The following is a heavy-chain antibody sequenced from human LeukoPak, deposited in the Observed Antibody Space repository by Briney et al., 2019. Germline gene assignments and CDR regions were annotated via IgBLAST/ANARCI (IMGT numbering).Heavy chain of an antibody. J-gene: IGHJ3*01. CDR2: IKQDGSEK. CDR1: GFTFSSYW. D-gene: IGHD3-3*01. CDR3: ARESTGVVSLDAFDV. Sequence: GGSLRLSCAASGFTFSSYWMSWVRQAPGKGLEWVANIKQDGSEKYYVDSVKGRFTISRDNAKNSLYLQMNSLRAEDTAVYYCARESTGVVSLDAFDVWGQGTMVTVSS. V-gene: IGHV3-7*01.